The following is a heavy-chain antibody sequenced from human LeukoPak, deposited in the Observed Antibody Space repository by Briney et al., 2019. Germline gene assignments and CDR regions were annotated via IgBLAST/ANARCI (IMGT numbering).Heavy chain of an antibody. V-gene: IGHV4-39*02. D-gene: IGHD3-9*01. CDR2: IYYSGTT. CDR1: GGSISSSDYY. J-gene: IGHJ5*02. CDR3: ARDRSGRYPFS. Sequence: TSETLSLTCTVSGGSISSSDYYWGWIRQPPGKGLKWIASIYYSGTTHYNPSHQSRVTMSVDTSKNQFSLKLSSVTAADTAVYYCARDRSGRYPFSWGQGTLVTVSS.